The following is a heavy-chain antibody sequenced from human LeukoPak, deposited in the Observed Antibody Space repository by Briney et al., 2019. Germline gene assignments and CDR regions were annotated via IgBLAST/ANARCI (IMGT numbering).Heavy chain of an antibody. D-gene: IGHD3-22*01. CDR1: GFTFSSYW. CDR2: IKQDGSEK. Sequence: GGSLRLSCAASGFTFSSYWMSGVRQSPGKGLEWVTNIKQDGSEKYCVDSVKGRFTISRDNAKNSVYLQMNSLRAEDTAVYYCARDLFDYDSSGYLPDWGQGTLVTVSS. V-gene: IGHV3-7*01. J-gene: IGHJ4*02. CDR3: ARDLFDYDSSGYLPD.